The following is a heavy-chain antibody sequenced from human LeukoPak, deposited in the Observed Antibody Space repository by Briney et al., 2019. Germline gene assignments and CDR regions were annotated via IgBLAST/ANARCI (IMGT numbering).Heavy chain of an antibody. J-gene: IGHJ4*02. V-gene: IGHV4-30-4*01. CDR3: ARGPSRSSGLFDY. CDR2: IYYSGST. D-gene: IGHD3/OR15-3a*01. CDR1: GGSISSGDYY. Sequence: SQTLSLTCTVSGGSISSGDYYWSWIRQPPGKGLEWIGYIYYSGSTNYNPSLKSRVTISVDTSKNQFSLKLSSVTAADTAVYYCARGPSRSSGLFDYWGQGTLVTVSS.